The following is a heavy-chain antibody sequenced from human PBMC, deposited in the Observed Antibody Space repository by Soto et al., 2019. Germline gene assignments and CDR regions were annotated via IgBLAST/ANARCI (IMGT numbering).Heavy chain of an antibody. V-gene: IGHV1-18*01. D-gene: IGHD3-16*01. J-gene: IGHJ1*01. CDR3: AREGPGGVLLSTFAY. CDR2: ISAYNGNT. Sequence: ASVKVSCKAYGYTFTSYGVSWVRQAPGQGLEWMGWISAYNGNTNYAQKLQGRVTMTTDTSTTTAYMELRSLRSDDTAVYYCAREGPGGVLLSTFAYWGQGSLVTVSS. CDR1: GYTFTSYG.